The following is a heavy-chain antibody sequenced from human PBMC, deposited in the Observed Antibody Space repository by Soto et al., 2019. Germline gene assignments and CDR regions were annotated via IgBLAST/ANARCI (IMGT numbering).Heavy chain of an antibody. J-gene: IGHJ1*01. CDR3: TPGHSSGWYRIGYFQH. V-gene: IGHV3-49*03. Sequence: GGSLRLSCTASGFTFGDYAMSWFRQAPGKGLEWVGFIRSKAYGGTTEYAASVKGRFTISRDDSKSIAYLQMNSLKTEDTAVYYCTPGHSSGWYRIGYFQHWGQGTLVTVSS. D-gene: IGHD6-19*01. CDR2: IRSKAYGGTT. CDR1: GFTFGDYA.